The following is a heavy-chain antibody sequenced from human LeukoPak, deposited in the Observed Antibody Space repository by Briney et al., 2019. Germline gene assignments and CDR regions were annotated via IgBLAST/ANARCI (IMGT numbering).Heavy chain of an antibody. CDR2: INPNSGGT. CDR1: GYTFTGYY. CDR3: ARDLGFWSGYPDY. J-gene: IGHJ4*02. D-gene: IGHD3-3*01. Sequence: ASVKVSFKASGYTFTGYYMHWVRQAPGQGLEWMGWINPNSGGTNYAQKFQGRVTMTRDTSISTAYMELSRLRSDDTAVYYCARDLGFWSGYPDYWGQGTLVTVSS. V-gene: IGHV1-2*02.